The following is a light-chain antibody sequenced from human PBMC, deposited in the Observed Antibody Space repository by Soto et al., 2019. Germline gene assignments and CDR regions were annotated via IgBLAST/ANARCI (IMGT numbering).Light chain of an antibody. J-gene: IGKJ1*01. CDR3: QQYGTSPRT. V-gene: IGKV3-20*01. Sequence: EIVLTQSPATLSLSPGERATLSCRASQSLSSNFLAWYQQKPGQPPRLLIYDSSTRATGFPDRFSGSGSGTDFTLTIIRLEPEDFAVYYCQQYGTSPRTFGQGTRV. CDR1: QSLSSNF. CDR2: DSS.